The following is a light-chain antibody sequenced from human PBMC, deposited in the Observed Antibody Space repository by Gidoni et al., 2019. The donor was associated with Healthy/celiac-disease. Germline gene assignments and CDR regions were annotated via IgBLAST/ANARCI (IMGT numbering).Light chain of an antibody. J-gene: IGLJ2*01. V-gene: IGLV2-14*01. CDR2: EVS. Sequence: QSALTQPASVSGSPGQSITISCTGTSSDVGGYNYFSWYQQHPGKAPKLMIYEVSNRPSGVPDRFSGSKSGNTASLTISGLQAEDEADYYCSSYTSSSTLDVVFGGGTKLTVL. CDR3: SSYTSSSTLDVV. CDR1: SSDVGGYNY.